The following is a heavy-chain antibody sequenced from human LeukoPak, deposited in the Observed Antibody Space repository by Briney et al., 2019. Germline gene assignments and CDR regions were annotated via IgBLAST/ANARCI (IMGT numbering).Heavy chain of an antibody. V-gene: IGHV4-39*01. J-gene: IGHJ4*02. D-gene: IGHD3-3*01. CDR3: ARRNYDFWSGFDY. CDR1: GGSISSSSYY. Sequence: SETLSLTCTVSGGSISSSSYYWGWIRQPPGKGLEWIGSIYYSGSTYYNPSLKSRVTISVDTSKNQFSLKLSSVTAADTAVYYCARRNYDFWSGFDYWGQGTLATVSS. CDR2: IYYSGST.